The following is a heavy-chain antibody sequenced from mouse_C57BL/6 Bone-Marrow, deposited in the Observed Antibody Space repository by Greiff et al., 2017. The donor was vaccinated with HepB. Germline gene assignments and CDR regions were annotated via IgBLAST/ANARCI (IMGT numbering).Heavy chain of an antibody. CDR2: LYPRSGNT. Sequence: QVQLQQSGAELARPGASVKLSCKASGYTFTSYGISWVKQRTGQGLEWIGELYPRSGNTYYNEKFKGKATMTADKSSSTAYMELRSLTSEDSVVYFCARSKETAQATKAYWGQGTTLTVAS. CDR3: ARSKETAQATKAY. J-gene: IGHJ2*01. D-gene: IGHD3-2*02. V-gene: IGHV1-81*01. CDR1: GYTFTSYG.